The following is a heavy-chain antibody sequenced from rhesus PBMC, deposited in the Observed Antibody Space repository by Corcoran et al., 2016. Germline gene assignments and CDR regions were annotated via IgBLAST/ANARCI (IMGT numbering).Heavy chain of an antibody. CDR1: GAPMTMNW. J-gene: IGHJ4*01. CDR2: WGVGGVVGRGAIMVKN. V-gene: IGHV4-80*01. CDR3: ARIGFNGYGALAF. D-gene: IGHD5-30*01. Sequence: QIQLQESGPGLVRPSETMSHTCTASGAPMTMNWGSGIRPYPGKGRWGVGGVVGRGAIMVKNQGPNSTPSLYVRLPSHIRASKSHFFLKLTSLTAADTALYWWARIGFNGYGALAFWGQGVLVTVSS.